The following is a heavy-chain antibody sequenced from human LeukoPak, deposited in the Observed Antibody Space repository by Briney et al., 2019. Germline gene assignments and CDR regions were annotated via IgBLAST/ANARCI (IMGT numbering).Heavy chain of an antibody. CDR3: AKDRGGGPSYSLAY. CDR1: GFTFSSYS. J-gene: IGHJ4*02. Sequence: QTGGSLRLSCAASGFTFSSYSMNWVRQAPGKGLEWVANIKQDGSEKFYVDSMKGRFTISRDNSKNSLYLQMNSLRADDTAVYYCAKDRGGGPSYSLAYWGQGTLVTVSS. D-gene: IGHD1-26*01. CDR2: IKQDGSEK. V-gene: IGHV3-7*03.